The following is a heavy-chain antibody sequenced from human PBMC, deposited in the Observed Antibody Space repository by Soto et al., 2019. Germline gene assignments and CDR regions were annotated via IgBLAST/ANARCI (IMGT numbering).Heavy chain of an antibody. CDR3: ARGYNLVKYYFDY. Sequence: RRLSCAASGFTFSSHSMNWVRQAPGKGLEWVSSISSSSSYIYYADSVKGRFTISRDNAKNSLYLQMNSLRAEDTAVYYCARGYNLVKYYFDYWGQGTLVTVSS. CDR1: GFTFSSHS. D-gene: IGHD1-1*01. V-gene: IGHV3-21*01. CDR2: ISSSSSYI. J-gene: IGHJ4*02.